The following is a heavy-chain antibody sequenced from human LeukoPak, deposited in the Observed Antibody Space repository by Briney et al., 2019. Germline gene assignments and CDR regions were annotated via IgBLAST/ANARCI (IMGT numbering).Heavy chain of an antibody. D-gene: IGHD5-24*01. V-gene: IGHV1-69*01. CDR1: GGTFSSYA. Sequence: SVKVSCKASGGTFSSYAISWVRQAPGQGLEWMGGIIPIFGTANYAQKFQGRVTITADESTSTAYMELSSLRSEDTAVYYCAVKVEAEGCNWFDPWGQGTLVTVSS. J-gene: IGHJ5*02. CDR2: IIPIFGTA. CDR3: AVKVEAEGCNWFDP.